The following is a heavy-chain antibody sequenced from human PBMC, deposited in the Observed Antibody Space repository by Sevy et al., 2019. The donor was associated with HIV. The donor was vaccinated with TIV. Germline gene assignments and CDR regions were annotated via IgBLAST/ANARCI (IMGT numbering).Heavy chain of an antibody. Sequence: GGSLRLSCAASGFRFTDYWMSWVRQTPGKGLEWVATIKQDESEKYYVGSVKGRFVISRDNGKTSVSLQMNGLSVEDTALYYCAREVGGFNWRPYYFDSWGQGTLVTVSS. V-gene: IGHV3-7*01. D-gene: IGHD3-16*01. CDR1: GFRFTDYW. CDR2: IKQDESEK. CDR3: AREVGGFNWRPYYFDS. J-gene: IGHJ4*02.